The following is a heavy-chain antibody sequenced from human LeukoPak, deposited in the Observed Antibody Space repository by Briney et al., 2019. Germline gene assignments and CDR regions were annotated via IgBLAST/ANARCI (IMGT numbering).Heavy chain of an antibody. D-gene: IGHD3-22*01. V-gene: IGHV3-53*01. CDR1: GFTVSSNY. J-gene: IGHJ3*02. CDR2: IYSGGST. CDR3: ARSVITMNDAFGI. Sequence: GGSLRLSCAASGFTVSSNYMSWVRQAPGKGLEWVSVIYSGGSTYYADSVKGRFTISRDNSKNTLYLQMNSLRAEDTAVYYCARSVITMNDAFGIWGQGTMVTVSS.